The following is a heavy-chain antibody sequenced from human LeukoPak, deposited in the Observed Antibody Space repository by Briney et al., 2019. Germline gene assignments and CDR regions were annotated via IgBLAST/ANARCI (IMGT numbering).Heavy chain of an antibody. J-gene: IGHJ4*02. Sequence: GAAVKDSCKSSGYTFTGYYMHWVRPAPGQGLEWVGWINPNSGGTNYAQKFQGRVTTTRDTSISTAYMELSRLRPDDTAVYYCARVPLLTILTGYTLLFDYWGQGTLVTVSS. CDR1: GYTFTGYY. V-gene: IGHV1-2*02. CDR3: ARVPLLTILTGYTLLFDY. D-gene: IGHD3-9*01. CDR2: INPNSGGT.